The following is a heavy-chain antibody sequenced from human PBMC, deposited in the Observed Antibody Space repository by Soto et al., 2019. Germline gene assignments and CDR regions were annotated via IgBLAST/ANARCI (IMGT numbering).Heavy chain of an antibody. J-gene: IGHJ4*02. CDR3: ARDGADTYLPDH. V-gene: IGHV3-33*01. CDR1: GFIFRNYG. CDR2: IWWDGSNI. D-gene: IGHD6-19*01. Sequence: PGGSLRLSCAASGFIFRNYGMHWVRQAPGKGLEWVAVIWWDGSNINYADTVKGRFTISRDNSKNTLYLQMNSLRAEDTAVYYCARDGADTYLPDHWGQGNLVTVSS.